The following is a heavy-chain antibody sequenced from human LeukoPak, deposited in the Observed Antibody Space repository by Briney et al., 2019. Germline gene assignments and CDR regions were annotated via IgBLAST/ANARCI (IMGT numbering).Heavy chain of an antibody. CDR2: ISGSGGST. Sequence: PGGSLRLSCAASGFTFSSYAMSWVRQAPGKGLEWVSAISGSGGSTYYADSVKGRFTISRDNAKNSLYLQMVSLRAEDAAVYYCARYQYGSGTSLGSWGQGTPVTVSS. D-gene: IGHD3-10*01. CDR1: GFTFSSYA. V-gene: IGHV3-23*01. CDR3: ARYQYGSGTSLGS. J-gene: IGHJ4*02.